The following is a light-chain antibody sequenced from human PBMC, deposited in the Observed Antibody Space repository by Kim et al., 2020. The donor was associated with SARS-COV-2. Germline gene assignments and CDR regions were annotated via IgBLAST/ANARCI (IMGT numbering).Light chain of an antibody. V-gene: IGKV3-20*01. CDR1: HSVSTSY. CDR3: QQHGSPPVT. J-gene: IGKJ3*01. CDR2: AAS. Sequence: SGGEGALLCSGCSHSVSTSYVSCYQQNPGPARRLVIYAASSSATGIHDRFSGRGSATVSIITISRLEPEDVAVYCCQQHGSPPVTFGQGTRVDIK.